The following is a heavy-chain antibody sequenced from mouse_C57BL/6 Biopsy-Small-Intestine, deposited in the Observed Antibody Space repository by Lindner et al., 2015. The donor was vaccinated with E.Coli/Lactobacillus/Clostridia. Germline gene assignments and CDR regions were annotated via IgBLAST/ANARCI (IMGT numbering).Heavy chain of an antibody. Sequence: VQLQESGPELVKPGASVKISCKASGYAFSSSWMNWVKQRPGKGLEWIGRIYPGDGDTNYNGKFKGKATLAADKSSSTACMQLSSLTSEDSAVYFCARPYYYGFDYWGQGTTLTVSS. CDR2: IYPGDGDT. CDR1: GYAFSSSW. V-gene: IGHV1-82*01. J-gene: IGHJ2*01. CDR3: ARPYYYGFDY. D-gene: IGHD1-1*01.